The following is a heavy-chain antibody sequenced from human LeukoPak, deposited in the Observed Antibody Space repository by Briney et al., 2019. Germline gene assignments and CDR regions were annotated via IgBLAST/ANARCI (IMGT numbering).Heavy chain of an antibody. V-gene: IGHV3-23*01. Sequence: PGGSLRLSCAASGFTFSSCAMSWVRQAPGKGLEWVSAISGSGGSTYYADSVKGRFTISRDNSKNTLYLQMNSLRAEDTAVYYCAKDRVVVPAAMVGWFDPWGQGTLVTVSS. CDR1: GFTFSSCA. CDR3: AKDRVVVPAAMVGWFDP. CDR2: ISGSGGST. J-gene: IGHJ5*02. D-gene: IGHD2-2*01.